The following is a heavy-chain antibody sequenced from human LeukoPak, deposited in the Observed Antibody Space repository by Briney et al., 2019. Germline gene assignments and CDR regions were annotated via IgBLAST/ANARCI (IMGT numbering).Heavy chain of an antibody. J-gene: IGHJ4*02. CDR2: IYYSGST. CDR1: GGSISSSSYY. V-gene: IGHV4-39*07. CDR3: ASSAGPHYYDSSGAFDY. D-gene: IGHD3-22*01. Sequence: SETLSLTCTVSGGSISSSSYYWGWIRQPPGKGLEWIGSIYYSGSTYYNPSLKSRVTISVDTSKNQFSLKLSSVTAADTAVYYCASSAGPHYYDSSGAFDYWGQGTLVIVSS.